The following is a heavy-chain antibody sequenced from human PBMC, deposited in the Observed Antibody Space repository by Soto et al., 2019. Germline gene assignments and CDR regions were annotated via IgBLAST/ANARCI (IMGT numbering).Heavy chain of an antibody. CDR1: GFTFTSSA. V-gene: IGHV1-58*02. D-gene: IGHD3-22*01. CDR3: ARIYLTSNRDYYDSSDSRPADAFDI. CDR2: IVVGSGNT. J-gene: IGHJ3*02. Sequence: SVKVSCKASGFTFTSSAMQWVRQAREQRLEWIGWIVVGSGNTNYAQKFQERVTITRDMSTSTAYMELSSLRSEDTAVYYCARIYLTSNRDYYDSSDSRPADAFDIWGQGTMVTVSS.